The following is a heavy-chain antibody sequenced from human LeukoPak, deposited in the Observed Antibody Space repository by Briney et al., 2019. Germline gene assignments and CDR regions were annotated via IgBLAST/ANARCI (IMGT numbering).Heavy chain of an antibody. J-gene: IGHJ4*02. CDR3: ARDGEYCSSTSCYGY. Sequence: RSGGSLRLSCAAPGFTFDDYGMSWVRQAPGKGLEWVSGINWNGGSTGYADSVKGRFTISGDNAKNSLYLQMNSLRAEDTALYYCARDGEYCSSTSCYGYWGQGTLVTVSS. CDR1: GFTFDDYG. CDR2: INWNGGST. D-gene: IGHD2-2*01. V-gene: IGHV3-20*04.